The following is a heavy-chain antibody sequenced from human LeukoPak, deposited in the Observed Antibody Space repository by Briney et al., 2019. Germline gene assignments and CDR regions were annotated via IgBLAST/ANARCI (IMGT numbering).Heavy chain of an antibody. J-gene: IGHJ6*03. CDR2: IRYDGSNK. CDR1: GFTFSSYG. Sequence: PGGSLRLSCAASGFTFSSYGMRWVRQAPGKGLEWVAFIRYDGSNKYYADSVKGRFTISRDNSKNTLYLRMNSLRAEDTAVYYCAKDSGWLAAGYYYYMDVWGKGTTVTISS. CDR3: AKDSGWLAAGYYYYMDV. V-gene: IGHV3-30*02. D-gene: IGHD6-19*01.